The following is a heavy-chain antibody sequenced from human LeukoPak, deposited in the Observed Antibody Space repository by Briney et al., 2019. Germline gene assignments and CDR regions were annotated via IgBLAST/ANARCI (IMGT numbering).Heavy chain of an antibody. Sequence: GGSLRLSCAASGFTFSSYAMHWVRQAPGKGLEWVAVISYDGSNKYYADSVKGRFTISRDNSKNTLYLQMNSLRAEDTAVYYCARVPYSSSWQRSGYFDYWGQGNLVTVSS. J-gene: IGHJ4*02. CDR3: ARVPYSSSWQRSGYFDY. CDR1: GFTFSSYA. D-gene: IGHD6-13*01. V-gene: IGHV3-30*01. CDR2: ISYDGSNK.